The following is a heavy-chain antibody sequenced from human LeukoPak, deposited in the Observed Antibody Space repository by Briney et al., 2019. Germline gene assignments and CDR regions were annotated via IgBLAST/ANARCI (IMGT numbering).Heavy chain of an antibody. CDR2: INHSGST. CDR3: ARHNGRYSSSWVASGWFDP. V-gene: IGHV4-39*01. J-gene: IGHJ5*02. Sequence: PSETLSLTCTVSGGSITRSSYHWGWIRQPPGKGLEWIGEINHSGSTNYNPSLKSRVTISVDTSKNQFSLKLSSVSAADTAVYYCARHNGRYSSSWVASGWFDPWGQGTLVTVSS. CDR1: GGSITRSSYH. D-gene: IGHD6-13*01.